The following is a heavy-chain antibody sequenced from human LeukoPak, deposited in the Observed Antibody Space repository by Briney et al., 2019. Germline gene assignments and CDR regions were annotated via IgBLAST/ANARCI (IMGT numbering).Heavy chain of an antibody. J-gene: IGHJ6*03. CDR3: AKAGYCSSTSCYWGYYYYMDV. Sequence: GGSLRLSCAASGFTFSSYAMSWVRQAPGKGLEWVSAISGSGGSTYYADSVKGRFAISRDNSKNTLYLQMNSLRAEDTAVYYCAKAGYCSSTSCYWGYYYYMDVWGKGTTVTVSS. V-gene: IGHV3-23*01. CDR1: GFTFSSYA. D-gene: IGHD2-2*01. CDR2: ISGSGGST.